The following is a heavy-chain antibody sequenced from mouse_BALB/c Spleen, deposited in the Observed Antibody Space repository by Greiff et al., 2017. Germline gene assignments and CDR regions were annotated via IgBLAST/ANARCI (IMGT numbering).Heavy chain of an antibody. CDR3: ARGFTTATLAY. CDR1: GYSITSDYA. J-gene: IGHJ3*01. D-gene: IGHD1-2*01. CDR2: ISYSGST. Sequence: VQLQQSGPGLVKPSQSLSLTCTVTGYSITSDYAWNWIRQFPGNKLEWMGYISYSGSTSYNPSLKSRISITRDTSKNQFFLQLNSVTTEDTATYYCARGFTTATLAYWGQGTLVTVSA. V-gene: IGHV3-2*02.